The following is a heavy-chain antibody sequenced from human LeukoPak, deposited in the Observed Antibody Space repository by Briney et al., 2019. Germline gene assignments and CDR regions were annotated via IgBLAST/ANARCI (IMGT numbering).Heavy chain of an antibody. J-gene: IGHJ4*02. CDR2: INHSGST. V-gene: IGHV4-34*01. D-gene: IGHD6-13*01. Sequence: SETLSLTCAVYGGSFSGYYWSWIRQPPGQGLEWIGEINHSGSTNYNPSLKSRVTISVDTSKNQFSLKLSSVTAADTAVYYCARGRRSSSWYHTCFDYWGQGTLVTVSS. CDR1: GGSFSGYY. CDR3: ARGRRSSSWYHTCFDY.